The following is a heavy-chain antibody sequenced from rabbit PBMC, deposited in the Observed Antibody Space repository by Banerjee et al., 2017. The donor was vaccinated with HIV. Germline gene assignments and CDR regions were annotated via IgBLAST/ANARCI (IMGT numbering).Heavy chain of an antibody. CDR3: ARSRDDGSSYYGMDL. CDR1: GFSFSSYA. V-gene: IGHV1S45*01. Sequence: QEQLEESGGDLVKPGASLTLTYTASGFSFSSYAMCWIRQAPGKGLEGIACIATGGGGAYYASWAKGRFTISKTSSTMVTLQMTSLTAADTATYFCARSRDDGSSYYGMDLWGPGTLVTVS. J-gene: IGHJ6*01. CDR2: IATGGGGA. D-gene: IGHD4-2*01.